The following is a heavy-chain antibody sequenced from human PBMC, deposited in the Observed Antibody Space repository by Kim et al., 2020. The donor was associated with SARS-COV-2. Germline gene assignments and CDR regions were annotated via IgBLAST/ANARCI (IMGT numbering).Heavy chain of an antibody. J-gene: IGHJ4*02. D-gene: IGHD3-9*01. V-gene: IGHV3-23*01. CDR3: AKDLQDATLRYFDWLLTDY. CDR2: ISGSGGST. CDR1: GFTFSSYA. Sequence: GGSLRLSCAASGFTFSSYAMSWVRQAPGKGLEWVSAISGSGGSTYYADSVKGRFTISRDNSKNTLYLQMNSLRAEDTAVYYCAKDLQDATLRYFDWLLTDYWGQGTLVTVSS.